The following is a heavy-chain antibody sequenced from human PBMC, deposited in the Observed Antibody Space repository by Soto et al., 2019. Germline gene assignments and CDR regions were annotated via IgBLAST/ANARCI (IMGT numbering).Heavy chain of an antibody. Sequence: PWLTLRLSCAPSGFTLSSYAMGWVRQGPGKALEWVAVVSIGGSTHYADSVRGRFTISRDNSKSTLSLQMNSLTAEDTAVYFCAKRRGAGGHFDYWGQGARVTVSS. J-gene: IGHJ4*02. CDR2: VSIGGST. CDR3: AKRRGAGGHFDY. CDR1: GFTLSSYA. V-gene: IGHV3-23*01. D-gene: IGHD2-15*01.